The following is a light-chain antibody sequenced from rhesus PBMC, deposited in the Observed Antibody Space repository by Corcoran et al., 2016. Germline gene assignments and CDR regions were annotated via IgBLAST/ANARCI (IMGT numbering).Light chain of an antibody. V-gene: IGKV1-28*01. J-gene: IGKJ1*01. CDR3: LQHNSYTWT. CDR1: QGISSY. CDR2: AAS. Sequence: DIQMTQSPSSLSASVGDTVTITCRASQGISSYLNWFQQKPGKAPRLLIYAASSLESGVPSRFSGCGSGTEFTLTISSLQPEDFAAYYCLQHNSYTWTFGQGTKVEIK.